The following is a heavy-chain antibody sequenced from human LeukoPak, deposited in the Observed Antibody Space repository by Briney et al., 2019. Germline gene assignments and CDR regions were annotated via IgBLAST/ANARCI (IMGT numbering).Heavy chain of an antibody. CDR3: ASSGYDHDAFDI. V-gene: IGHV3-11*01. CDR2: ISSSGSTI. Sequence: GGSLRLSCAASGFTFSDYYMSWIRQAPGKGLEWVSYISSSGSTIYYADSVKGRFTISRDNAKNSLYLQMNGLRAEDTAVYYCASSGYDHDAFDIWGQGIMVTVSS. D-gene: IGHD5-12*01. CDR1: GFTFSDYY. J-gene: IGHJ3*02.